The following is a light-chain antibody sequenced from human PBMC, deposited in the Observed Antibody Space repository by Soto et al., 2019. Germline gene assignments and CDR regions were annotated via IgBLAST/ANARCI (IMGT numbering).Light chain of an antibody. CDR3: QQYDNWPWT. CDR1: QSISDT. CDR2: GAS. V-gene: IGKV3-15*01. J-gene: IGKJ1*01. Sequence: EIVMTQSPATLSVSPGGRATLSCRASQSISDTLAWYQQKPGQAPRLLIHGASTRAPGFPARFSGSGSGTDFTLTISSLQSEDFAVYYCQQYDNWPWTFGQGNKVDI.